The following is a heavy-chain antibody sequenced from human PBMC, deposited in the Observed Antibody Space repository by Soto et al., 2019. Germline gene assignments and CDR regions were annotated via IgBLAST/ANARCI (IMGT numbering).Heavy chain of an antibody. CDR2: INHSGST. V-gene: IGHV4-34*01. J-gene: IGHJ6*03. Sequence: SETLSLTCAVYGGSFSGYYWSWIRQPPGKGLEWIGEINHSGSTNYNPSLKSRVTISVDTSKNQFSLKLSSVTAADTAVYYCARGMGSGYDPYYYYYMDVWGKGTTVTVSS. D-gene: IGHD5-12*01. CDR1: GGSFSGYY. CDR3: ARGMGSGYDPYYYYYMDV.